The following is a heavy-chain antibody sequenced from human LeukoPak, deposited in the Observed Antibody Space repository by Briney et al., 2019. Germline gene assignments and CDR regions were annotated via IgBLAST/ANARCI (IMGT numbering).Heavy chain of an antibody. V-gene: IGHV4-39*07. CDR2: IYYSGST. CDR3: ASGTYYYDRDHAFDI. CDR1: GGSISSYY. J-gene: IGHJ3*02. D-gene: IGHD3-22*01. Sequence: SETLSLTCTVSGGSISSYYWGWIRQPPGKGLEWIGSIYYSGSTYYNPSLKSRVTISVDTSKNQFSLELSSVTAADTAVYYCASGTYYYDRDHAFDIWGQGTMVTVSS.